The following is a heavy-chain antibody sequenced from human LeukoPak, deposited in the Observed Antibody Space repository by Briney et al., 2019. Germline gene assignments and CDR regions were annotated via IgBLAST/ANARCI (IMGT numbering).Heavy chain of an antibody. CDR1: GFTFSNYG. D-gene: IGHD3-10*01. J-gene: IGHJ4*02. CDR3: AKDGPSFYYGSGSHFDY. Sequence: PGGSLRLSCAASGFTFSNYGMHWVRQAPGKGLEWVAFIRYDGSNKYYANYVKGRFTISRDSSKNTLYLQMNSLRAEDTAVYYCAKDGPSFYYGSGSHFDYWGQGTLVTVSS. V-gene: IGHV3-30*02. CDR2: IRYDGSNK.